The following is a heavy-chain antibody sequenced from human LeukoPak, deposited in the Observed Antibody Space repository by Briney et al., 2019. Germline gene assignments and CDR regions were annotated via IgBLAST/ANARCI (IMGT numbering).Heavy chain of an antibody. CDR1: GFTFSSYA. D-gene: IGHD3-10*01. CDR2: ISYDGSNK. CDR3: AKAGAILWFGELSIDY. J-gene: IGHJ4*02. Sequence: GGSLRLSCAASGFTFSSYAMHWVRQAPGKGLEWVAVISYDGSNKYYADSVKGRFTIFRDNSKNTLYLQMNSLRAEDTAVYYCAKAGAILWFGELSIDYWGQGTLVTVSS. V-gene: IGHV3-30*04.